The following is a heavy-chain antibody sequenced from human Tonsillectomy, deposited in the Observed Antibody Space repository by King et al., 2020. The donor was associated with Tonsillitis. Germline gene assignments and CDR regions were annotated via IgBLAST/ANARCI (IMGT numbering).Heavy chain of an antibody. J-gene: IGHJ4*02. D-gene: IGHD5-18*01. CDR1: GYTFASYD. CDR3: ARGLLDLDADMITGNY. CDR2: MNPNSGNT. V-gene: IGHV1-8*01. Sequence: QLVQSGAEVKKPGASVKVSCKASGYTFASYDINWVRQATGQGLEWMGWMNPNSGNTDYAQQFKGRVTMTRNSSIRTAYMELSSLRSEDTAVYYCARGLLDLDADMITGNYWGQGTLVTVSS.